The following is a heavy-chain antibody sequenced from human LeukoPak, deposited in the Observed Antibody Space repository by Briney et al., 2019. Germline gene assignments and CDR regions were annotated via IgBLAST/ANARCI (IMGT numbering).Heavy chain of an antibody. CDR1: GYTFTRYY. J-gene: IGHJ4*02. D-gene: IGHD4-23*01. V-gene: IGHV1-46*01. CDR2: INPTGDSA. CDR3: ARSTAYGGNSDY. Sequence: ASVKVSCKASGYTFTRYYMHWVRQAPGQGLEWMGTINPTGDSASYAQKFQGRVTVTGDTSTSTLYMELSSLRSEDTAVYYCARSTAYGGNSDYWGQGTLVTVSS.